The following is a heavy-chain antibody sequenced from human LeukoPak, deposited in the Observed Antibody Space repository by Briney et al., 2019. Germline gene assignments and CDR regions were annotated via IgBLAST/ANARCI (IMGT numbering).Heavy chain of an antibody. Sequence: SETLSLTFTVSGGSISSYCWSWIRQPPGKGLEWIGNIYFSGTTYYNPSLKSRVTISEDTSKNQFSLKLSSVTAADTAVYYCARGRQSNWFDPWGQGTLVTVSS. CDR2: IYFSGTT. D-gene: IGHD6-19*01. J-gene: IGHJ5*02. V-gene: IGHV4-59*06. CDR3: ARGRQSNWFDP. CDR1: GGSISSYC.